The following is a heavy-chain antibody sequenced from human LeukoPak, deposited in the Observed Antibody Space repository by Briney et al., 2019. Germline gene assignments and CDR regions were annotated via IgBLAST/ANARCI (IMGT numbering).Heavy chain of an antibody. CDR1: GFTFSSYA. V-gene: IGHV3-23*01. D-gene: IGHD3-22*01. CDR2: ISGSGGTE. J-gene: IGHJ3*02. Sequence: GGSLRLSCAASGFTFSSYAMSWVRQAPGKGLEWVSVISGSGGTEHYADPVKGRFTVSRDNSKNTLYLQMNSLRAEDTAVYYCARKLGSDYYDSSPMWAFDIWGQGTMVTVSS. CDR3: ARKLGSDYYDSSPMWAFDI.